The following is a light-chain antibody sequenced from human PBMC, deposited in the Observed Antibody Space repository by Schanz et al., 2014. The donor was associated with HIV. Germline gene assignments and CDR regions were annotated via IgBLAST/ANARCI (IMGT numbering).Light chain of an antibody. CDR3: QQYGSS. V-gene: IGKV3-20*01. CDR2: ATS. CDR1: QRLSNSY. J-gene: IGKJ3*01. Sequence: EIVLTQSPGSLSLSPGGRATLSCGASQRLSNSYLAWYQQKRDQPPRLVIYATSTRAAGITDRFSGTGSGTDFTLSISSLEPEDFAVYYCQQYGSSFGPGTKVDIK.